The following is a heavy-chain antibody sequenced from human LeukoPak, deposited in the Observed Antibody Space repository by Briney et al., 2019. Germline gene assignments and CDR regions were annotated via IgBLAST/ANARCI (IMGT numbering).Heavy chain of an antibody. CDR2: IGGGGTE. CDR1: GFTFSGYA. CDR3: ARAQGALDY. V-gene: IGHV3-23*01. J-gene: IGHJ4*02. D-gene: IGHD1-26*01. Sequence: GGSLRLSCAASGFTFSGYAMTWVRQAPGKGLEWVSGIGGGGTEYYADSVKGRFIISSDSSQNLVHLQMNSLTVEDTAVYYCARAQGALDYWGQGTLVTVSS.